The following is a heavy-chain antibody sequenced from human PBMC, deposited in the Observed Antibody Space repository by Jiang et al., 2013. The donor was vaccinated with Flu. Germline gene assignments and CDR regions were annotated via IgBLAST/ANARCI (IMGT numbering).Heavy chain of an antibody. CDR1: GFTLSSYS. J-gene: IGHJ6*02. Sequence: VQLVESGGGLVQPGGSLRLSCAASGFTLSSYSMNWVRQAPGKGLEWVSYISSSSLSIYYADSVKGRFTISRDNAKNSLYLQMNRLRGEDTAIYYCARSRATVFYAGMDVWGQGTTVTVS. D-gene: IGHD2-8*01. V-gene: IGHV3-48*01. CDR2: ISSSSLSI. CDR3: ARSRATVFYAGMDV.